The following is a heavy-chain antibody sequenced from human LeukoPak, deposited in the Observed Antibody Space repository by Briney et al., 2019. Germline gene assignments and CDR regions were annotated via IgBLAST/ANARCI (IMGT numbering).Heavy chain of an antibody. D-gene: IGHD6-13*01. CDR2: IRYDGSNK. Sequence: GGSLRLSCAASGFTFSSYRMHWVRQAPGKGLEWVAFIRYDGSNKYYATSVKGRFTISRDNSENTLHLQMDTPRSDDTATYYCAKDGVGAAAFDLWGRGTLVTVSS. V-gene: IGHV3-30*02. CDR1: GFTFSSYR. J-gene: IGHJ5*02. CDR3: AKDGVGAAAFDL.